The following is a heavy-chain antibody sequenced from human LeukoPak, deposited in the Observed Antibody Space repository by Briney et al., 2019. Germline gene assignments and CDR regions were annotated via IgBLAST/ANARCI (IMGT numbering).Heavy chain of an antibody. D-gene: IGHD6-13*01. Sequence: TGGSLRLSCAASGFTFSNYATSWVRQAPGKGLEWVSTISGSGAGTYYADSVKGRFTISRDNSKNTLYLQMHSLRAEDTAVYYCATNTSSWSFDYWGQGTLVTVSS. CDR3: ATNTSSWSFDY. V-gene: IGHV3-23*01. CDR1: GFTFSNYA. J-gene: IGHJ4*02. CDR2: ISGSGAGT.